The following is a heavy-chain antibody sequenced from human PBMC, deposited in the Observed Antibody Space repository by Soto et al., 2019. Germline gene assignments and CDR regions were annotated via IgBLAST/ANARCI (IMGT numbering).Heavy chain of an antibody. V-gene: IGHV1-69*01. CDR1: ADTFNSYS. CDR2: ITPVFGTA. CDR3: ARSLEGSRVTNWFDP. D-gene: IGHD2-8*01. J-gene: IGHJ5*02. Sequence: QVQLVQSGAEVKKLGSSVKVSCKASADTFNSYSLSWLRQAPGQRLEWMGGITPVFGTADYAQSFEDRLTITADDSTSTVYMELSSLRSDDSAVYYCARSLEGSRVTNWFDPWGQGALVTVSS.